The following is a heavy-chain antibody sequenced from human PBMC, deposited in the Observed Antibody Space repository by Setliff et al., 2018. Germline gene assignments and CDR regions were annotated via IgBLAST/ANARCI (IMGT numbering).Heavy chain of an antibody. CDR1: GFTFSSYW. CDR3: ARLGGSSGSGGFYYNYYYMDV. Sequence: PGGSLRLSCAASGFTFSSYWMSWVRQAPGKGLEWVANIKQDGSEKYYVDSVKGRFTISRDNAKNSLYLQMNSLRAEDTAVYYCARLGGSSGSGGFYYNYYYMDVWGKGTTVTVSS. D-gene: IGHD3-22*01. CDR2: IKQDGSEK. V-gene: IGHV3-7*01. J-gene: IGHJ6*03.